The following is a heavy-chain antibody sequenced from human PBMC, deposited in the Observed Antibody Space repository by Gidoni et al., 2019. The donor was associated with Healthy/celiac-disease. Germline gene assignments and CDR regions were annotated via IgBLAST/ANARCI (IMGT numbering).Heavy chain of an antibody. D-gene: IGHD3-3*01. Sequence: VVQPGRSLSLSCAASGFNFRRYSMHWVRQAPGQGLGWVAVISYYGSNKYYADSVKGRFTISRDNSKNTLYLQMNSLRAEDTAVYYCARGREGRITIFGVVIAGNWFDPWGQGTLVTVSS. CDR3: ARGREGRITIFGVVIAGNWFDP. J-gene: IGHJ5*02. V-gene: IGHV3-30-3*01. CDR1: GFNFRRYS. CDR2: ISYYGSNK.